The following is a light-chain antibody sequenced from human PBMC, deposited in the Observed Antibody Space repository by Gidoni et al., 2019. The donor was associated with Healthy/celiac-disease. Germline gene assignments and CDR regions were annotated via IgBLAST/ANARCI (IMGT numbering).Light chain of an antibody. Sequence: QPALPQPASVSGSPGQSITISCTGTSSDVGGYNYVSWYQQHPGKGPKLMIYDVSNRPSGVSNRFSGSKSGNTASLTISGLQAEDEADYYCSSYTSSSTLEVFGGGTKLTVL. CDR3: SSYTSSSTLEV. J-gene: IGLJ3*02. CDR2: DVS. V-gene: IGLV2-14*03. CDR1: SSDVGGYNY.